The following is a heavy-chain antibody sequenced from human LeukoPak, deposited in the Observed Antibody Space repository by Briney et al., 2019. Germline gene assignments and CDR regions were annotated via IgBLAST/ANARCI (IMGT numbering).Heavy chain of an antibody. D-gene: IGHD3-10*01. CDR2: LYSGSDT. CDR1: GFTVSTNY. CDR3: ARVGDHFHWYLDL. Sequence: PGGSLRLSCAASGFTVSTNYMNWVRQAPGKGLEWVSILYSGSDTYYADAVKDRFTISRDSSKNILSLQMNNPRAEDTAVYYCARVGDHFHWYLDLWGRGTLVTVSS. V-gene: IGHV3-53*01. J-gene: IGHJ2*01.